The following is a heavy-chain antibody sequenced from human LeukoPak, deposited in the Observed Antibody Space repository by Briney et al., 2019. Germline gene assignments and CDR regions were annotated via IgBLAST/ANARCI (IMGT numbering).Heavy chain of an antibody. V-gene: IGHV3-21*01. CDR1: GFTFSRYS. J-gene: IGHJ3*02. CDR2: ISSSSSYI. D-gene: IGHD3-3*01. Sequence: GGSLRLSCAASGFTFSRYSMNWVRQAPGKGLEWVSSISSSSSYIYYADSVKGRFTISRDNAKNSLYLQMNSLRAEDTAVYYCARHFGRAAFDIWGQGTMVTVSS. CDR3: ARHFGRAAFDI.